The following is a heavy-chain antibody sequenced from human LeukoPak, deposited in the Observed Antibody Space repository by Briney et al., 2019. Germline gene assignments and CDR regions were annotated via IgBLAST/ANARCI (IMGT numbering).Heavy chain of an antibody. CDR2: INSDGTGI. CDR1: GFTLSSFW. D-gene: IGHD5-18*01. V-gene: IGHV3-74*01. J-gene: IGHJ4*02. CDR3: TRVSGYSHGYPTFDY. Sequence: PGGSLRLSCAASGFTLSSFWMHWVRQAPGEGLGWDSRINSDGTGISYAESVKGRFTISRDNAKNTVYLQMNRLRAEDTAVYYCTRVSGYSHGYPTFDYWGQGILVTVSS.